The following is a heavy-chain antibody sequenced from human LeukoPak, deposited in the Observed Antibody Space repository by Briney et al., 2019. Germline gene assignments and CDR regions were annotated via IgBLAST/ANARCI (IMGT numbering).Heavy chain of an antibody. CDR1: GFTFSSYA. CDR2: ISYDGSNK. Sequence: GGSLRLSCAASGFTFSSYAMHWVRQAPGKGLEWVAVISYDGSNKYYADSVKGRFTISRDNSKNTLYLQMNSLRAEDTAMYYCARVRYYGSGAHGAFDIWGQGTMVTVSS. J-gene: IGHJ3*02. V-gene: IGHV3-30-3*01. D-gene: IGHD3-10*01. CDR3: ARVRYYGSGAHGAFDI.